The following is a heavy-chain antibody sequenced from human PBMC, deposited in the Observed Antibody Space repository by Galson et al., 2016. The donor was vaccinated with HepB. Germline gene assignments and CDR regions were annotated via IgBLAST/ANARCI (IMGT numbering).Heavy chain of an antibody. CDR3: AKVRYSGYDFFDY. V-gene: IGHV3-30*18. CDR1: GFTFSSYG. CDR2: ITYDGSNK. Sequence: SLRLSCAASGFTFSSYGMHWVRQAPGKGLEWVAVITYDGSNKYYADSVKGLFTISRDNSKNTLFLQMNSLRAEDTAVYYCAKVRYSGYDFFDYWGQGTLVTVSS. J-gene: IGHJ4*02. D-gene: IGHD5-12*01.